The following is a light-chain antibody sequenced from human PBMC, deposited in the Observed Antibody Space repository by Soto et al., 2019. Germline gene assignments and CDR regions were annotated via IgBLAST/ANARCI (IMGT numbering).Light chain of an antibody. J-gene: IGKJ2*02. CDR3: LQRSNWPRT. V-gene: IGKV3-11*01. CDR1: QSVSSY. CDR2: DAS. Sequence: EIVLTQSPGTLSLSPGERATLSCRASQSVSSYLAWYQQKPGQAPRLLIYDASSRATGIPARLSGSGSGTDFTLTISSLEPEDFAVYYCLQRSNWPRTFGQGTKLEIK.